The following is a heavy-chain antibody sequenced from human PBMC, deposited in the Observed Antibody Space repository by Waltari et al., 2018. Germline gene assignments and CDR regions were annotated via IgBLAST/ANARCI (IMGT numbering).Heavy chain of an antibody. CDR2: IHHNASP. CDR3: ARGWLQVAPPYYYYMDV. J-gene: IGHJ6*03. CDR1: GGSFSGYY. V-gene: IGHV4-34*01. Sequence: QVQLLQWGAGLLKPSETLSLTYAVYGGSFSGYYWSWLRQLPGKGLEWLGEIHHNASPDYNPSLKSRATISIETSKNQFSLKLDSVTAADTGVYYCARGWLQVAPPYYYYMDVWDRGTAVTVSS. D-gene: IGHD6-19*01.